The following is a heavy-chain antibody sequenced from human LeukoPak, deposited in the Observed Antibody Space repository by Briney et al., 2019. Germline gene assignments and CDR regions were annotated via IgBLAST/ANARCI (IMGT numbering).Heavy chain of an antibody. CDR2: IYHSGST. Sequence: ASQTLSLTCAVSGGSISSGGYSWSWIRQPPGKGLEWIGYIYHSGSTYYNPSLKSRVTISVDTSKNQFSLKLSSVTAADTAVYYCARDSWDPLVTASWFDPWGQGTLVTVSS. CDR3: ARDSWDPLVTASWFDP. D-gene: IGHD4-23*01. V-gene: IGHV4-30-2*01. J-gene: IGHJ5*02. CDR1: GGSISSGGYS.